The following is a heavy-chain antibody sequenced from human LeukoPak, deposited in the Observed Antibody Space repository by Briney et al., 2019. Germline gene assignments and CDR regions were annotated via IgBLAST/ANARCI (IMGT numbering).Heavy chain of an antibody. V-gene: IGHV3-30*01. D-gene: IGHD2-2*01. Sequence: PGGSLRLTCAASGFTFSSYAMHWVRQAPGKGLEWVAVISYDGSNKYYADSVKGRFTISRDNSKNTLYLQMNSLRAEDTAVYYCAKESPAAMGYWGQGTLVTVSS. J-gene: IGHJ4*02. CDR1: GFTFSSYA. CDR3: AKESPAAMGY. CDR2: ISYDGSNK.